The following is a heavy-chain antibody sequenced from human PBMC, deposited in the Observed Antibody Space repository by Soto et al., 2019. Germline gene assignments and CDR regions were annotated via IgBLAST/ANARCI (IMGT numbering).Heavy chain of an antibody. CDR1: GSTSNEYA. V-gene: IGHV3-9*02. J-gene: IGHJ4*02. CDR2: IFLESDRT. D-gene: IGHD2-15*01. Sequence: EVQLGESWGGLVQPGRSLRLSCAVSGSTSNEYAMHWLRQAPGKGLELVSGIFLESDRTGYADSIKGRFTTSRDKAKNSLYLQMNSLRPEDPALYYCGKDGKAGGLYFWGQGTLVTVSS. CDR3: GKDGKAGGLYF.